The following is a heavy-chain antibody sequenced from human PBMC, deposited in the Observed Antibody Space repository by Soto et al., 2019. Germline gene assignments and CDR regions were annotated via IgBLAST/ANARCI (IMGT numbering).Heavy chain of an antibody. CDR2: ISDSGST. V-gene: IGHV3-23*01. D-gene: IGHD2-2*01. CDR3: AKDKGGRYCSRTSCLYSFDY. J-gene: IGHJ4*02. Sequence: EVQLLESGGGLVQPGGSLRLSCTASGFTFITYAMSWVRQAPGKGLEWVSTISDSGSTYYADSVKGRFTISRDNSKNTLYLEMNSLRAEDTAVYYCAKDKGGRYCSRTSCLYSFDYWGQGTLVTVSS. CDR1: GFTFITYA.